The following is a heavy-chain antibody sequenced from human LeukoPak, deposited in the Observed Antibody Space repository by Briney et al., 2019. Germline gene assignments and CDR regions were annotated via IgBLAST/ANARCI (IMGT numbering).Heavy chain of an antibody. CDR1: GFTFSSYA. Sequence: PGGSLRLSCAASGFTFSSYAMSWVRQAPGKGLEWVSAISGSGGSTYYADSVKGRFTISRDNAKNSLYLQMNSLRAEDTAVYYCARAEVEQLWLSYYYYYYMDVWGKGTTVTISS. CDR3: ARAEVEQLWLSYYYYYYMDV. D-gene: IGHD5-18*01. CDR2: ISGSGGST. V-gene: IGHV3-23*01. J-gene: IGHJ6*03.